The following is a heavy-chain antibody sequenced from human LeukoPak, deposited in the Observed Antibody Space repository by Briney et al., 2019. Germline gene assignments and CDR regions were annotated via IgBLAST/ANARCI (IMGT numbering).Heavy chain of an antibody. CDR2: IYYSGST. V-gene: IGHV4-30-4*01. J-gene: IGHJ4*02. CDR3: ARGDILTGYYKPPPGY. CDR1: GGSISSGDYY. Sequence: SETLSLTCTVSGGSISSGDYYWSWIRHPPGKGLEWIGYIYYSGSTYYNPSLKSRVTISVDTSKNQFSLKLSSVTAADTAVYYCARGDILTGYYKPPPGYWGQGTLVTVSS. D-gene: IGHD3-9*01.